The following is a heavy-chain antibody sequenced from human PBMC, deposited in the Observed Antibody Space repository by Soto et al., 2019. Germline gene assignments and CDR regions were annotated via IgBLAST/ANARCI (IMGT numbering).Heavy chain of an antibody. CDR2: IDWDDDK. CDR3: ARETTTGHDY. CDR1: GFSLSTSGMR. D-gene: IGHD1-1*01. J-gene: IGHJ4*02. V-gene: IGHV2-70*04. Sequence: YGPTLSTPPQTLTLTYTISGFSLSTSGMRVSWIRQPPGKALEWLARIDWDDDKFYSTSLKTRLTISKDTSKNQVVLTMTNMDPVDTATYYCARETTTGHDYWGQGTLVTVSS.